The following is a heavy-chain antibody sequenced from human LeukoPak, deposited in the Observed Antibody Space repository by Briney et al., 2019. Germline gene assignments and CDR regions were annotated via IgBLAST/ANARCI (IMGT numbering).Heavy chain of an antibody. CDR3: AKVRGMAVAGTGVDY. J-gene: IGHJ4*02. CDR2: ISGSGGST. Sequence: PGGSLRLSCAASGFTFSSYGMSWVRQAPGKGLEWVSVISGSGGSTYYTDSVKGRFTISRDNPKNTLYLQMKSLRVEDTAIYYCAKVRGMAVAGTGVDYWGQGTRVTVSS. D-gene: IGHD6-19*01. V-gene: IGHV3-23*01. CDR1: GFTFSSYG.